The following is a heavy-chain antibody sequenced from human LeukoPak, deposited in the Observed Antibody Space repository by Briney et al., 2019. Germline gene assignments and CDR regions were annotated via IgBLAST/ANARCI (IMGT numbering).Heavy chain of an antibody. CDR2: IIPIFGTA. D-gene: IGHD4-17*01. V-gene: IGHV1-69*13. J-gene: IGHJ3*02. CDR3: ARIRTYGDYGFDAFGI. CDR1: GGTFSSYA. Sequence: SVKVSCKASGGTFSSYAVSWVRQAPGQGLEWMGGIIPIFGTANYAQKFQGRVTITADESTSTAYMELSSLRSEDTAVYYCARIRTYGDYGFDAFGIWGQGTMVTVSS.